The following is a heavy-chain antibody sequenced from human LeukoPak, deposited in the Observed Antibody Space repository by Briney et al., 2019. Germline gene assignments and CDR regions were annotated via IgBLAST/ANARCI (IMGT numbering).Heavy chain of an antibody. J-gene: IGHJ5*02. Sequence: ASVKVSCKASGYTFTSYGISWVRQAPGQRLEWMGWISAYNGNTNYAQKLQGRVTMTTDTSTSTAYMELRSLRSDDTAVYYCARDGPEYYYDSSGYYHWGQGTLVTVSS. V-gene: IGHV1-18*01. CDR2: ISAYNGNT. CDR1: GYTFTSYG. CDR3: ARDGPEYYYDSSGYYH. D-gene: IGHD3-22*01.